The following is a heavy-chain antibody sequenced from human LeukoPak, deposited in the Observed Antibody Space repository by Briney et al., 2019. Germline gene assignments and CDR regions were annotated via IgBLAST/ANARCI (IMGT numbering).Heavy chain of an antibody. CDR3: ARVGKNGWDFDH. Sequence: HSGGSLRLSCAAFGFTFSVYWMTWLRQAPGKGLAWVANIIEGGDLKYYVDSAKGRFTISRDNTKNSLYLQMTSLRADDTAVYYCARVGKNGWDFDHWGQGTLVTVSS. J-gene: IGHJ4*02. CDR2: IIEGGDLK. V-gene: IGHV3-7*01. D-gene: IGHD6-19*01. CDR1: GFTFSVYW.